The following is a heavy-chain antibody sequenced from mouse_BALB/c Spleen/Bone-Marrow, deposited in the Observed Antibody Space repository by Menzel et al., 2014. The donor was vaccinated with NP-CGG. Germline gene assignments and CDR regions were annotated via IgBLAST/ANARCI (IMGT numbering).Heavy chain of an antibody. V-gene: IGHV1S137*01. D-gene: IGHD2-1*01. Sequence: VQLQQSGAELVRPGVSVKISCKGSGYTFTDYAMHWVKQSHAKSLEWIGVISTYYGDASYSQKFKGKAIMTVDKSSSTAYMELARLTSEDSAIYYCASGNYYYAMDYWGQGTSVTVSS. CDR1: GYTFTDYA. CDR3: ASGNYYYAMDY. CDR2: ISTYYGDA. J-gene: IGHJ4*01.